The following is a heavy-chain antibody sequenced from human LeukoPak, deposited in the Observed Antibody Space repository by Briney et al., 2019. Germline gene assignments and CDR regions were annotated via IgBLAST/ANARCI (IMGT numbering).Heavy chain of an antibody. Sequence: QAGGSLRLSCAASGFIFSNYWMSWVRQAPGKGLEWVANIKQDGSEKHYVDSVKGRFTISRDNAENSLYLQMNRLGVEDTPVYYCARELRAVVVVAHGFGDWGQGTQVSVSS. CDR3: ARELRAVVVVAHGFGD. J-gene: IGHJ4*02. CDR2: IKQDGSEK. D-gene: IGHD2-15*01. CDR1: GFIFSNYW. V-gene: IGHV3-7*01.